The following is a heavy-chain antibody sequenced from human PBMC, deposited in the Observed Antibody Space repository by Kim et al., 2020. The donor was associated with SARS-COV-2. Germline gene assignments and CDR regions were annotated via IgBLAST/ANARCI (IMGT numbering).Heavy chain of an antibody. CDR1: GESVSSNSAT. V-gene: IGHV6-1*01. J-gene: IGHJ5*02. CDR3: ARGGGYRLDP. Sequence: SQTLSLTCDISGESVSSNSATYNWIRQSPSRGLEWLGRTYYRSKWYNDYAVSVKSRITINPDTSKNQFSLQLTSVTPEDTAVYYCARGGGYRLDPWGQGTLATVSS. CDR2: TYYRSKWYN. D-gene: IGHD3-22*01.